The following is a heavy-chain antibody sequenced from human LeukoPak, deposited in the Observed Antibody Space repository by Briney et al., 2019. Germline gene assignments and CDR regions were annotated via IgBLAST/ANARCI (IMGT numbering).Heavy chain of an antibody. CDR2: IYWDDDK. CDR3: AHSGATVTSIPTFSFDY. CDR1: GFSLSTSGVG. V-gene: IGHV2-5*02. Sequence: SGPTLVNPTQTLTLTCTFSGFSLSTSGVGVGWIRQPPGKALEWLALIYWDDDKRYSPSLKSRLTITKDTSKNQVVLTMTNMDPVDTATYYCAHSGATVTSIPTFSFDYWGQGTLVTVSS. D-gene: IGHD4-17*01. J-gene: IGHJ4*02.